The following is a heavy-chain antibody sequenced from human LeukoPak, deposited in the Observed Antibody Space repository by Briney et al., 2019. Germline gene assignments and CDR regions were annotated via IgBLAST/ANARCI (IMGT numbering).Heavy chain of an antibody. J-gene: IGHJ4*02. Sequence: SETLSLTCVVSGYSISSGYYWGWIRQPPGKGLEWIASIYHSGGTYYNPSLKSRVTISVDTSNNQFSLKLSSMTAADTAVYYCARAPAAYYFESWGQGTLVTVSS. CDR3: ARAPAAYYFES. D-gene: IGHD2-2*01. V-gene: IGHV4-38-2*01. CDR1: GYSISSGYY. CDR2: IYHSGGT.